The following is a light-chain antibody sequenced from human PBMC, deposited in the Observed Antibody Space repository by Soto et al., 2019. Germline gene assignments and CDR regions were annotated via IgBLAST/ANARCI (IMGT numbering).Light chain of an antibody. CDR3: QQYNDWPPA. Sequence: EIVLTQSPATLSLSPGERATLSCRASQSVSSYLAWYQQKPGQAPRLLIYDASNRATGIPARFSGSGSGTDFTLTISSLEPEDFSVYYCQQYNDWPPAFGGGTKVEIK. J-gene: IGKJ4*01. V-gene: IGKV3-11*01. CDR1: QSVSSY. CDR2: DAS.